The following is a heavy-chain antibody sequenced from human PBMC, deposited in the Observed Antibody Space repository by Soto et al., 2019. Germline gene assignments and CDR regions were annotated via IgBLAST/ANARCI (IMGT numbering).Heavy chain of an antibody. CDR3: ARDIAAASWFDP. J-gene: IGHJ5*02. D-gene: IGHD6-13*01. CDR1: GGTFSSYT. CDR2: IIPILGIA. Sequence: QVQLVQSGAEVKKPGSSVKVSCKASGGTFSSYTISWVRQAPGQGLEWMGRIIPILGIANYAQKFQGRVTITADKSTSTDYMELSSLRSEDTAVYYCARDIAAASWFDPWGQGTLVTVSS. V-gene: IGHV1-69*08.